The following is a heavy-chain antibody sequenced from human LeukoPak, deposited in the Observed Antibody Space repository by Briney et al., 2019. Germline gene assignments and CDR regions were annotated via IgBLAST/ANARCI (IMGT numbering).Heavy chain of an antibody. Sequence: GASVKVSCKASGYTFTSYDINWVRRATGQGLEWMGWMNPNSGNTGYAQKFQGRVTMTRNTSISTAYMELSSLRSEDTAVYYCARGDGYADIVVVVAATGNGMDVWGQGTTVTVSS. CDR3: ARGDGYADIVVVVAATGNGMDV. CDR1: GYTFTSYD. V-gene: IGHV1-8*01. D-gene: IGHD2-15*01. J-gene: IGHJ6*02. CDR2: MNPNSGNT.